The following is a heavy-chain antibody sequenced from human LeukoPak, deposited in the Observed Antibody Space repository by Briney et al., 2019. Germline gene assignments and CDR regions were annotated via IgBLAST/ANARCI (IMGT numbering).Heavy chain of an antibody. D-gene: IGHD5-18*01. J-gene: IGHJ6*02. CDR1: GFTFSNYW. CDR3: ARDRAGQVWYYYYYGMDV. V-gene: IGHV3-74*01. Sequence: TGGSLRLSCAASGFTFSNYWMHWVRQAPGKGLVWVSRVNSDGSSPSYADSVKGRFTISSDNAKNSLYLQMNSLRAEDTAAYYCARDRAGQVWYYYYYGMDVWGQGTTVTVSS. CDR2: VNSDGSSP.